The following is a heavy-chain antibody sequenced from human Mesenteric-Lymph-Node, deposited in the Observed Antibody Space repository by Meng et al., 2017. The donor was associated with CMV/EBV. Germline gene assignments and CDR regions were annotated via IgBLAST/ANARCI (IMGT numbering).Heavy chain of an antibody. CDR2: IYYVGNT. J-gene: IGHJ6*02. CDR1: GSSNSSSSDY. V-gene: IGHV4-39*07. D-gene: IGHD5-24*01. Sequence: SETLSLTCTVSGSSNSSSSDYWGWIRQPPGKGLEWIATIYYVGNTYYNPSLKTRVSISIHTSKNQFSPKLSSVTAADTAVYYCARVQSRRGALDVWGQGTTVTVSS. CDR3: ARVQSRRGALDV.